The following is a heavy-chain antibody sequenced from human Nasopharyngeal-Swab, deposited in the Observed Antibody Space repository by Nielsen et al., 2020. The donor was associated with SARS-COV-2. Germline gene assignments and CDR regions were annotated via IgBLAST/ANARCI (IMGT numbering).Heavy chain of an antibody. J-gene: IGHJ4*02. Sequence: GGSLRLSCAASGFTFSSFGMHWVRQAPGKGLEWVAFIAHDASNEYYGDPVKGRFSISRDSSKNTLYLQMDSLRGEDTAVYYCARDAPAHYGAFYWGRGTLVTVS. CDR1: GFTFSSFG. CDR2: IAHDASNE. CDR3: ARDAPAHYGAFY. D-gene: IGHD4-17*01. V-gene: IGHV3-30*03.